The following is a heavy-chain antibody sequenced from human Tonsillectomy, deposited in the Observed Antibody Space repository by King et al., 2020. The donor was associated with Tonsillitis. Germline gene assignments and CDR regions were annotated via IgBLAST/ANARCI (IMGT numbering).Heavy chain of an antibody. CDR2: IFYSGIT. CDR1: GGSIRTSNYY. CDR3: ARLTYYDYVWGTYLDAFDI. J-gene: IGHJ3*02. Sequence: QLQESGPGLVKPSETLSLTCTVSGGSIRTSNYYWGWIRQPPGKGLEWIGNIFYSGITYYNPSLKSRVTISVDTSMNEFSLNLSSVTAADTAVYYCARLTYYDYVWGTYLDAFDIWGQGTMVTVSS. D-gene: IGHD3-16*01. V-gene: IGHV4-39*01.